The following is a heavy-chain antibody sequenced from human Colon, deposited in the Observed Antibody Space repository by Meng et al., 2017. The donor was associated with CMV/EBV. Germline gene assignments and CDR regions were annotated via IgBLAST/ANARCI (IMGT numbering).Heavy chain of an antibody. D-gene: IGHD1-26*01. CDR3: ARDAADSRSPAWFAP. J-gene: IGHJ5*02. V-gene: IGHV1-69*04. CDR1: GGTFSSYT. CDR2: IIPILGIA. Sequence: SVKVSCKASGGTFSSYTISWVRQAPGQGLEWMGRIIPILGIANYAQKFQGRVTITADKSTSTAYMELSSLRVEDTAVYYCARDAADSRSPAWFAPWGQGTLVTVSS.